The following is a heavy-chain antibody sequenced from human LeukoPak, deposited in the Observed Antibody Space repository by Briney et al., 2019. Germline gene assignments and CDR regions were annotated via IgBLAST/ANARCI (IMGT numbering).Heavy chain of an antibody. Sequence: SETLSLTCTVSGGSISSYYWSWIRQPPGKGLEWIGRIYTSGSTNYNPSLKSRVTMSVDTSKNQFSLKLSSVTAADTAVYYCARDTERRYYYYYMDVWGKGTTVTVSS. J-gene: IGHJ6*03. D-gene: IGHD1-1*01. CDR2: IYTSGST. CDR3: ARDTERRYYYYYMDV. V-gene: IGHV4-4*07. CDR1: GGSISSYY.